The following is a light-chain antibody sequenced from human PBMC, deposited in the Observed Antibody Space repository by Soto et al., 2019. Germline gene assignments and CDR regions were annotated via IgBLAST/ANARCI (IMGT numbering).Light chain of an antibody. CDR2: GAS. CDR1: QSASSSY. V-gene: IGKV3-20*01. Sequence: QSRRTQYLSPRERATLSCRARQSASSSYLAWYQQKPGQAPRLLIYGASSRATGIPDRFRGSGSGTDFTLTIIRLEPEDFPVYYCQQYGSSAWTFGQGTKVDI. CDR3: QQYGSSAWT. J-gene: IGKJ1*01.